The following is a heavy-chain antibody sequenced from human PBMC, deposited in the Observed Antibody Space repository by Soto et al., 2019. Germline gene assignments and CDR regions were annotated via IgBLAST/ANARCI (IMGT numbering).Heavy chain of an antibody. D-gene: IGHD2-21*02. Sequence: GGSLRLSCAASGFTFGSYAMSWVRQDPGKGLEWVSCTGSSGGSTFYADSVKGRFTISRDNSRNTLYLQMNSLRAEDTAVYYCAKGDLAHYFDHWGQGTLVTVSS. J-gene: IGHJ4*02. V-gene: IGHV3-23*01. CDR2: TGSSGGST. CDR1: GFTFGSYA. CDR3: AKGDLAHYFDH.